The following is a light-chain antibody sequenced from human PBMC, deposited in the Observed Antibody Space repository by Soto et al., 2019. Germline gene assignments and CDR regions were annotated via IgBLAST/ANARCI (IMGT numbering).Light chain of an antibody. CDR3: QQYGRSPLLYT. CDR1: QSVTSNF. V-gene: IGKV3-20*01. J-gene: IGKJ2*01. CDR2: GAS. Sequence: PGERATLSCRASQSVTSNFLAWYQQKPGQAPRLLINGASTRAAGVPDRFSGSGSGTDFTLTITRLEPEDFAVYYCQQYGRSPLLYTFGQGTKLGVK.